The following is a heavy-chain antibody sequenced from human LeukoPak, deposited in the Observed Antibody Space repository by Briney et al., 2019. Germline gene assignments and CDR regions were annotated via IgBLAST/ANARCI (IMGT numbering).Heavy chain of an antibody. J-gene: IGHJ4*02. CDR2: INPNSGGT. CDR1: GYTFTGDY. D-gene: IGHD1-26*01. Sequence: ASVKVSCKAYGYTFTGDYMHWVRQAPGQGLEWMGWINPNSGGTNYAQKFQGRVTMTRDTSISTAYMELSRLRSDDTAVYYCARFQSGSYYYWGQGTLVTVSS. V-gene: IGHV1-2*02. CDR3: ARFQSGSYYY.